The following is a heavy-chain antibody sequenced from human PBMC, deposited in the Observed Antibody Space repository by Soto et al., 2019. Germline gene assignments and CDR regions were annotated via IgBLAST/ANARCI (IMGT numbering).Heavy chain of an antibody. V-gene: IGHV4-39*01. D-gene: IGHD6-13*01. CDR3: ARHAATAGIIFSWFDP. Sequence: QLQLQESGPGLVKPSETLSLTCTVSGGSISSSSYYWGWIRQPPGKGLEWIGSIYYSGSTYYNPSLKSRVTISVDTSKNQFSLKLSSVTAADTAVYYCARHAATAGIIFSWFDPWGQGTLVTVSS. J-gene: IGHJ5*02. CDR2: IYYSGST. CDR1: GGSISSSSYY.